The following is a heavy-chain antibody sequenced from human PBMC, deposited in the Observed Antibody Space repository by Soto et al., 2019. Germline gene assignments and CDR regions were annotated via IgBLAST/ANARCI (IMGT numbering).Heavy chain of an antibody. Sequence: GGSLRISCAAYGFSFSDYYMSWIRQAPGKGLEWVSYISFSDNSIYYADSVKGRFTISRDNAKSSLYLQMNSLRAEDTAVYYCAKDIEPPGLFFDYWGQGTLVTVSS. J-gene: IGHJ4*02. D-gene: IGHD3-9*01. CDR3: AKDIEPPGLFFDY. CDR2: ISFSDNSI. CDR1: GFSFSDYY. V-gene: IGHV3-11*01.